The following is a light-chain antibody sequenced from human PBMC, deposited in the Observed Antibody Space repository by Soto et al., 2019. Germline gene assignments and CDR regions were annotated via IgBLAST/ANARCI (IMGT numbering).Light chain of an antibody. V-gene: IGKV3-15*01. Sequence: EIVLTQTPATLSVSPGDRVTLSCRASQSVSSNLAWYQQKPGQTPRLLIYGASTRATGVPPRFSGSRSGTEFTLTISSLQSEDFAVDYCQQYFNWPPYTFGQGTKLDFK. CDR2: GAS. J-gene: IGKJ2*01. CDR1: QSVSSN. CDR3: QQYFNWPPYT.